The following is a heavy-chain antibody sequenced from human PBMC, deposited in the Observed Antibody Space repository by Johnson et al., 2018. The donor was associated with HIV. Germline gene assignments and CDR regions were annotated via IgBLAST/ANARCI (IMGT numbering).Heavy chain of an antibody. D-gene: IGHD3-22*01. CDR1: GFTFDDYG. Sequence: VHLVESGGGVVRPGGSLRLSCVASGFTFDDYGMSWVRQAPGKGLEWVSGIDWNGGRHGYVDSVKGRFTISRDNAKNSLYMEMKNLRAEETALYYCARQQYYDSSGQGGGLDIWGQGTMVTVSS. CDR2: IDWNGGRH. CDR3: ARQQYYDSSGQGGGLDI. J-gene: IGHJ3*02. V-gene: IGHV3-20*04.